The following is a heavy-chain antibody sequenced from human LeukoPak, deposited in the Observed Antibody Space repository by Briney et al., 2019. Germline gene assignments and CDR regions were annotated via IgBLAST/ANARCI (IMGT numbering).Heavy chain of an antibody. Sequence: GGSLRLSCVVSGFGFSDSYMTWVRQTPGKGLEWLAYISGSGSDMYYADSVKGRFTISRDNAKNSLYLQMNSLRPDDTALYYCSTDPRLLIYWGHGTLVTVSS. CDR2: ISGSGSDM. CDR1: GFGFSDSY. CDR3: STDPRLLIY. D-gene: IGHD2-8*01. V-gene: IGHV3-11*01. J-gene: IGHJ4*01.